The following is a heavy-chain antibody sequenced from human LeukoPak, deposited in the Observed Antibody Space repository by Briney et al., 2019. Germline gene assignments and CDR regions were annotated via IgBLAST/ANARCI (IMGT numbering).Heavy chain of an antibody. Sequence: GGSLRLSCAASGFTFSDYYMSWVRQAPGKGLEWVSYISSSGSTIYYADSVKGRFTISRDNAKNSMYLQMNSLRAEDTAIYYCARDYSCSSTSCYTARSDAFDIWGRGTMVTVSS. CDR3: ARDYSCSSTSCYTARSDAFDI. V-gene: IGHV3-11*04. CDR2: ISSSGSTI. J-gene: IGHJ3*02. CDR1: GFTFSDYY. D-gene: IGHD2-2*02.